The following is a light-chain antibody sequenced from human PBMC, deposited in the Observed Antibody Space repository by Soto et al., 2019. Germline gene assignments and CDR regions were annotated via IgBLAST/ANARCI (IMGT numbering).Light chain of an antibody. CDR1: QSVSSN. Sequence: EIVMTQSPATLSVSPGERATLSCRASQSVSSNLAWYQQKPGQAPRLLFYGASTRATGIPVRFSASGSGTEFTLTISSLQSEDFAVYYCQQYNDWPRGYTFGQGTKLEI. J-gene: IGKJ2*01. CDR2: GAS. CDR3: QQYNDWPRGYT. V-gene: IGKV3-15*01.